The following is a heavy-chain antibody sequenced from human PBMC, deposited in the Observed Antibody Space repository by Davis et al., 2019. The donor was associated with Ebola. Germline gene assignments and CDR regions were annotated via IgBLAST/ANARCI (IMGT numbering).Heavy chain of an antibody. CDR1: GYTFTSYY. V-gene: IGHV1-46*01. CDR2: INPSGGST. D-gene: IGHD4-17*01. Sequence: AASVKVSCKASGYTFTSYYMHWVRQAPGQGLEWMGIINPSGGSTSYAQKFQGRVTMTRDTSTSTVYMELSSLRSEDTAVYYYARSTYTVTPDYWGQGTLVTVSS. J-gene: IGHJ4*02. CDR3: ARSTYTVTPDY.